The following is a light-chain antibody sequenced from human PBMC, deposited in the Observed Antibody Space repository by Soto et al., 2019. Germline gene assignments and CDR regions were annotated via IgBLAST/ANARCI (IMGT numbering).Light chain of an antibody. CDR2: DAS. Sequence: DIHITQSPSSLSSSLGCIVTITCQASQDISNYLNWYQQKPGKAPKLLIYDASNLETGVPSRFSGSGSGTDFTFTISSLQPEDIATYYCQQYDNLPLTFGGGTKVDIK. CDR1: QDISNY. V-gene: IGKV1-33*01. CDR3: QQYDNLPLT. J-gene: IGKJ4*01.